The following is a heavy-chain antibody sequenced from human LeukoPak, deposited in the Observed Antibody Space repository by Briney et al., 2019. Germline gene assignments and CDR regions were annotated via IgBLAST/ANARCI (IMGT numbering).Heavy chain of an antibody. CDR2: MNPNSGNT. CDR1: GYTFTSYD. CDR3: ARGQTIFSCSGGSCYHPSDY. Sequence: GASVKVSCKASGYTFTSYDINWVRQATGQGLEWMGWMNPNSGNTGYAQKFQGRVTMTRNTSISTAYMELSSLRSEDTAVCYCARGQTIFSCSGGSCYHPSDYWGQGTLVTVSS. J-gene: IGHJ4*02. D-gene: IGHD2-15*01. V-gene: IGHV1-8*01.